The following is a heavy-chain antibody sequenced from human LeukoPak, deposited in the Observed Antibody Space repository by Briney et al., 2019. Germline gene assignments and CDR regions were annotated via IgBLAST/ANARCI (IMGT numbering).Heavy chain of an antibody. D-gene: IGHD5-24*01. Sequence: SETLSLTCTVSGGSISSSSYYWGWIRQPPGKGLEWIGSIYYSGSTYYNPSLKSRVTISVDTSKNQFSLKLSSVTAADTAVYYCAKKTGDGYSDKTPSDAFDIWGQGTMVTVSS. CDR1: GGSISSSSYY. J-gene: IGHJ3*02. CDR3: AKKTGDGYSDKTPSDAFDI. CDR2: IYYSGST. V-gene: IGHV4-39*07.